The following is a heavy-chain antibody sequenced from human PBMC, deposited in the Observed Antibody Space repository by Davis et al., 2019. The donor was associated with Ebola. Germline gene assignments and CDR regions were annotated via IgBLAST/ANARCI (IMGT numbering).Heavy chain of an antibody. J-gene: IGHJ2*01. Sequence: GGSLRLSCAASGFTFSSYAMSWVRQAPGKGLEWVSAISGSGGSTYYADSVKGRFTISRDNSKNTLYLQMNSLRAEDTAVYYCAKDRVTYYYDSSGYYSSGYFDLWGRGTLVTVSS. CDR1: GFTFSSYA. D-gene: IGHD3-22*01. V-gene: IGHV3-23*01. CDR3: AKDRVTYYYDSSGYYSSGYFDL. CDR2: ISGSGGST.